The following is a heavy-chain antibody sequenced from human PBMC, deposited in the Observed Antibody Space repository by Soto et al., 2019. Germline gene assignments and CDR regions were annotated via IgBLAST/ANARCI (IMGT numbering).Heavy chain of an antibody. CDR3: ARYCGSANCGWFDP. J-gene: IGHJ5*02. V-gene: IGHV4-31*03. CDR2: IYYSGTT. D-gene: IGHD2-2*01. CDR1: GGSISSTDYY. Sequence: QVQLQESGPGLVQPSQTLSLTCTVSGGSISSTDYYWSWIRLHPGKGLEWIGYIYYSGTTYYNPSLKSRVSISVDTSKSQFSLRLSSVTAADTAVYFCARYCGSANCGWFDPWGYGTLVTVSS.